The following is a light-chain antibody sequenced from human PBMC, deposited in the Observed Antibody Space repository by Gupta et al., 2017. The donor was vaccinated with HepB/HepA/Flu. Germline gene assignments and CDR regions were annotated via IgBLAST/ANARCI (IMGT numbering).Light chain of an antibody. J-gene: IGKJ3*01. CDR2: SAS. CDR1: QSVYNNY. V-gene: IGKV3-20*01. Sequence: EIVLTQSPGTLSLSPGERATLSCRASQSVYNNYLAWYQQKPGQAPRLLIYSASTRATGIPERFSGSGSGTDFTLTISRLEPEDFALYYCQDGENSSFTFGHGTKVDI. CDR3: QDGENSSFT.